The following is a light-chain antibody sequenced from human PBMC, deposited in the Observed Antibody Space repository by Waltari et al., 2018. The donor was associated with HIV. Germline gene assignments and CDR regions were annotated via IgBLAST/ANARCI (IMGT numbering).Light chain of an antibody. CDR2: GTS. V-gene: IGKV1-12*01. CDR3: QQANSVPFT. CDR1: QSFRSW. Sequence: DIQLTQSPSSVSASVGDRVTITCRASQSFRSWLAWYQQKPGKAPKILIHGTSSLQSGVPSRFRGSGSGTDFTLTISSLQPEDYATYFCQQANSVPFTFGPGTKVDIK. J-gene: IGKJ3*01.